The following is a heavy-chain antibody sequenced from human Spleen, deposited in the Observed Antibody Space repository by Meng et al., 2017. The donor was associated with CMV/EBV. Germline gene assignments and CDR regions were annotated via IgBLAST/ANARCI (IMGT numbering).Heavy chain of an antibody. CDR1: GYTFTNYA. Sequence: ASVKVSCKASGYTFTNYAIIWVRQAPGQGLEWMGWINTNNGNTKYAQKLQGRVTMTTDTSTSTAYMELRSLRSDDTAVYYCAAGSIAVAGSVYDFGYWGQGTLVTVSS. CDR2: INTNNGNT. V-gene: IGHV1-18*01. CDR3: AAGSIAVAGSVYDFGY. D-gene: IGHD6-19*01. J-gene: IGHJ4*02.